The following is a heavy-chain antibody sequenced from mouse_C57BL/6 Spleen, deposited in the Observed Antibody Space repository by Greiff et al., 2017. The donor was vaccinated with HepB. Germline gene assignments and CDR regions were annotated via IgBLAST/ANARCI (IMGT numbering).Heavy chain of an antibody. V-gene: IGHV1-54*01. CDR3: ARIPRGYFDY. J-gene: IGHJ2*01. CDR1: GYAFTNYL. Sequence: QVQLQQSGAELVRPGTSVKVSCKASGYAFTNYLIEWVKQRPGQGLEWIGVINPGSGGTNYNEKFKGKATLTADKSSSTAYMQLISLTSEDSAVYFCARIPRGYFDYWGQGTTLTVSS. CDR2: INPGSGGT.